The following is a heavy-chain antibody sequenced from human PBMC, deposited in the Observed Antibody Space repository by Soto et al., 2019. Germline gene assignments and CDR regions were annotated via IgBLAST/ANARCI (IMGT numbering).Heavy chain of an antibody. CDR1: GYY. J-gene: IGHJ6*02. V-gene: IGHV4-34*01. CDR3: ARGQGAARPLRSYGMDV. D-gene: IGHD6-6*01. CDR2: INHSGST. Sequence: GYYWSWIRQPPGKGLEWIGEINHSGSTNYNPSLKSRVTISVDTSKNQFSLKLSSVTAADTAVYYCARGQGAARPLRSYGMDVWGQGTTVTVSS.